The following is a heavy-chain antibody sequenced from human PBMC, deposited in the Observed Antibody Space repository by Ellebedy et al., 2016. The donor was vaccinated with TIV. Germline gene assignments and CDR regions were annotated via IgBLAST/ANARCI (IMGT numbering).Heavy chain of an antibody. CDR1: GGSITSYF. D-gene: IGHD5-12*01. J-gene: IGHJ4*02. V-gene: IGHV4-59*01. CDR2: VYYTGTT. CDR3: ARDRGGSVPRGSYYLDY. Sequence: MPGGSLRLSCNVSGGSITSYFWTWIRQTPGKGLEWIGYVYYTGTTDYNPSLSSRVTISIDTSKSQFSLRLNSVTAADTAVYYCARDRGGSVPRGSYYLDYWGQGTLVTVSS.